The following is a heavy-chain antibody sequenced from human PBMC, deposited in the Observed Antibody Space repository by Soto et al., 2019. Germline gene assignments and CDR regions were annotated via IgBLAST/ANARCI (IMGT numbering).Heavy chain of an antibody. CDR3: ARRLGYYYYGLDV. Sequence: ASVKVSCKASGYTFNTYGISWVRQAPGQGLEWMGWISTYNGNTNYAQKLQDRITMTIDTSTTTAYMELRSLRSDDTAVYYCARRLGYYYYGLDVWGQGTTVTVSS. V-gene: IGHV1-18*01. CDR1: GYTFNTYG. J-gene: IGHJ6*02. CDR2: ISTYNGNT. D-gene: IGHD3-16*01.